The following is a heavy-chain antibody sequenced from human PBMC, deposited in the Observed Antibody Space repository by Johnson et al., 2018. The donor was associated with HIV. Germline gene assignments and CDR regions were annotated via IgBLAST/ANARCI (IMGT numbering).Heavy chain of an antibody. CDR1: GFTFSSYG. V-gene: IGHV3-30*02. J-gene: IGHJ3*01. D-gene: IGHD2-21*01. Sequence: QMLLVESGGGVVQPGGSLRLSCAASGFTFSSYGMHWVRQAPGKGLEWVAFIRYDGSNKYYADSVKGRFTISRDNSKNTLYLQMNSLRVEDTALYYCARGIGDEYAFDVWGQGTMVTVSS. CDR2: IRYDGSNK. CDR3: ARGIGDEYAFDV.